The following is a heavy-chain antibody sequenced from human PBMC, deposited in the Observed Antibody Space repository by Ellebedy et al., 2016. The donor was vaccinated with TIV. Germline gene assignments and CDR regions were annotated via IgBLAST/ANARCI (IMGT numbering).Heavy chain of an antibody. V-gene: IGHV4-59*11. CDR3: ARHFGWGSPYYLDY. Sequence: MPGGSLRLSCVASGFTFSDHNMDWVRQPPGKGLEWIGHIYHRGITNYNPPLKSRVTMSLDTSKNQFSLNLTSVTSVDTAVYYCARHFGWGSPYYLDYWGQGILVTVSS. CDR2: IYHRGIT. D-gene: IGHD3-3*01. CDR1: GFTFSDHN. J-gene: IGHJ4*02.